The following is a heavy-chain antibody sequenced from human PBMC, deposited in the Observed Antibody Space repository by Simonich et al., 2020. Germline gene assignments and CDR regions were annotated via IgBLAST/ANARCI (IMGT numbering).Heavy chain of an antibody. CDR3: ARSTTGTTAFDI. J-gene: IGHJ3*02. CDR2: ITAYNGTK. V-gene: IGHV1-18*01. CDR1: GYTFTSYG. Sequence: QVQLVQSGAEVKTPGASVKVSCKASGYTFTSYGISWVRQAPGQGLEWMGWITAYNGTKNYAQKLQGRVTMTTDTSTSTAYMELRSLRSDDTAVYYCARSTTGTTAFDIWGQGTMVTVSS. D-gene: IGHD1-1*01.